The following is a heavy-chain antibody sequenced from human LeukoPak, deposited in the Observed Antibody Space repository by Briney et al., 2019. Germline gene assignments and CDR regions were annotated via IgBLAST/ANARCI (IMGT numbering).Heavy chain of an antibody. V-gene: IGHV1-69*05. Sequence: GASVKVSCKASGGTFSSYASSWVRQAPGQGLEWVGGIIPIFGTTDYAKKLQDRLTITTDESTRTAYMDLSSLRSEDTAVYYCARSIGGYSYGNFDYWGQGTLVTVSS. CDR1: GGTFSSYA. CDR3: ARSIGGYSYGNFDY. J-gene: IGHJ4*02. D-gene: IGHD5-18*01. CDR2: IIPIFGTT.